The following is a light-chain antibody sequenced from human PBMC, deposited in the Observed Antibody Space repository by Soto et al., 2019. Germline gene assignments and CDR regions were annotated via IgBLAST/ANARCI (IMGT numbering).Light chain of an antibody. CDR3: SSYTSSSTSV. CDR2: EVS. V-gene: IGLV2-14*01. J-gene: IGLJ1*01. CDR1: SSDVGGYNY. Sequence: QSALTQPASVSGSPGQSITISCSGTSSDVGGYNYVSWYQQHPGKAPKLMIFEVSNRPSRTSNRFSGSKSGNTASLTISGLQGQDEADYYCSSYTSSSTSVFGTGTKLTVL.